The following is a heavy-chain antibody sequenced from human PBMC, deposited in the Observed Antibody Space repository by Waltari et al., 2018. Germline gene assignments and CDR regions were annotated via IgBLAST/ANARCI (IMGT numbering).Heavy chain of an antibody. CDR1: GFTFSSYW. V-gene: IGHV3-74*01. CDR3: ARDPGGSSWFHYFDY. J-gene: IGHJ4*02. D-gene: IGHD6-13*01. CDR2: INSDGSST. Sequence: EVQLVESGGGLVQPGGSLRLSCAASGFTFSSYWMHLVRQAPGKGLVWVSRINSDGSSTSYADSVKGRFTISRDNAKNTLYLQMNSLRAEDTAVYYCARDPGGSSWFHYFDYWGQGTLVTVSS.